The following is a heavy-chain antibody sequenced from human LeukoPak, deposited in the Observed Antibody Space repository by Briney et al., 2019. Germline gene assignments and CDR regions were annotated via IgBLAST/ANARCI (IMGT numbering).Heavy chain of an antibody. V-gene: IGHV1-18*01. Sequence: ASVKVSCKASGYTFTSYGISWVRQAPGQGLEWMGWISAYNGNTNYSQKLQGRVTITTDTSTSTAYMELRSLRSDDTAVYYCARVDPYGDYAAFDIWGQGTMVTVSS. D-gene: IGHD4-17*01. J-gene: IGHJ3*02. CDR2: ISAYNGNT. CDR1: GYTFTSYG. CDR3: ARVDPYGDYAAFDI.